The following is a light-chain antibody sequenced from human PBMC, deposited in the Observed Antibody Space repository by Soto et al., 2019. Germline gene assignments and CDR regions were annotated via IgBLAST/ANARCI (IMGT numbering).Light chain of an antibody. CDR2: GAS. CDR1: QGISNN. CDR3: QHYNNLPLT. J-gene: IGKJ4*01. V-gene: IGKV3-15*01. Sequence: EIVLTQSPATLSVSPGERATLSCRASQGISNNLAWYQHKPGQAPRLLIYGASTRAPGIPARFSGSGSGTDFTLTISSLQSEDFAVYYCQHYNNLPLTFGGGAKVEIK.